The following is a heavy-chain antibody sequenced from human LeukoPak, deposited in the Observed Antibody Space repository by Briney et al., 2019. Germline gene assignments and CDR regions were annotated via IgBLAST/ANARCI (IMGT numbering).Heavy chain of an antibody. Sequence: SETLSLTCSVSGGSISSLYWSWIRQPPGKGLEWIGYIYYTGSTNYNPSLKSRVTMFVDMSKNQFSLRLSSVTAADTAVYYCISGYSYGFGPFDIWGQGTMVTVSS. CDR1: GGSISSLY. V-gene: IGHV4-59*08. CDR2: IYYTGST. D-gene: IGHD5-18*01. CDR3: ISGYSYGFGPFDI. J-gene: IGHJ3*02.